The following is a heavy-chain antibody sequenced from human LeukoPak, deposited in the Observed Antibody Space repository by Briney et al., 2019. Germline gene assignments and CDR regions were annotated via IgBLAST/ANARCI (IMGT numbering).Heavy chain of an antibody. CDR1: SDSVTSSNW. CDR3: ARDERRGWFDF. V-gene: IGHV4-4*02. Sequence: PSETLSLTCAVSSDSVTSSNWWTWVRQPPGRGLEWIGDVHHNGNTILNPSLKTRVTMSVDTSKNQFSLNLTSVTAADTAVYYCARDERRGWFDFWGQGTLVTVSS. CDR2: VHHNGNT. J-gene: IGHJ5*01.